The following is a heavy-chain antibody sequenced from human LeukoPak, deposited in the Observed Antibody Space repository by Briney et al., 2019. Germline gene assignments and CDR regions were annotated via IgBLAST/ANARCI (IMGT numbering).Heavy chain of an antibody. CDR2: IYYSGST. Sequence: SETLSLTWTVSGGSISSGDYYWSWIRQPPGKGLEWIGYIYYSGSTYYNPSLKSRVTISVDTSKNQFSLKLSSVTAADTAVYYCARDGGMIVVGSGAFDIWGQGTMVTVSS. CDR1: GGSISSGDYY. V-gene: IGHV4-30-4*08. D-gene: IGHD3-22*01. CDR3: ARDGGMIVVGSGAFDI. J-gene: IGHJ3*02.